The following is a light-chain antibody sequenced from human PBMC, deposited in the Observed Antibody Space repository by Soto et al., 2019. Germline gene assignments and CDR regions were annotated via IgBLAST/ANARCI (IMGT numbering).Light chain of an antibody. V-gene: IGLV4-69*01. Sequence: QSVLTQSPSASASLGASVNLTCTLISGHSRNAIAWHQQQPEKGPRYLMKINSDGSHIKGDEIPNRFSGSSSGAERYLTISSLQSEDEADYYCQAWVTGIGVFGGGTKLTVL. J-gene: IGLJ2*01. CDR2: INSDGSH. CDR1: SGHSRNA. CDR3: QAWVTGIGV.